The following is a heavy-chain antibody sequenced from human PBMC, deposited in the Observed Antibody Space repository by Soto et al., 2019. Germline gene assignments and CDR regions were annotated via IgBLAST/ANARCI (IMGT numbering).Heavy chain of an antibody. CDR3: AREAGLRHGDYSALDY. CDR1: GFTFSSYG. J-gene: IGHJ4*02. CDR2: IWYDGSNK. Sequence: GGSLRLSCAASGFTFSSYGMHWVRQAPGKGLEWVAVIWYDGSNKYYADSVKGRFTISRDNSKNTLYLQMNSLRAEDTAVYYCAREAGLRHGDYSALDYWGQGTLVTVSS. V-gene: IGHV3-33*01. D-gene: IGHD4-17*01.